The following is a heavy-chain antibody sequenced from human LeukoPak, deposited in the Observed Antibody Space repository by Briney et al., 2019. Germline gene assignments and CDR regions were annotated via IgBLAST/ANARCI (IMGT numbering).Heavy chain of an antibody. CDR3: ARGGTGGPWYFDL. J-gene: IGHJ2*01. CDR2: IYYSGST. CDR1: GGSISSYY. D-gene: IGHD1-14*01. Sequence: SETLSLTCTVSGGSISSYYWSWIRQPPGKGLEWIGYIYYSGSTNYNPSLKSRVTISVDTSKNQFSLKLSSVTAADTAVYYCARGGTGGPWYFDLWGRGTLVTVSS. V-gene: IGHV4-59*01.